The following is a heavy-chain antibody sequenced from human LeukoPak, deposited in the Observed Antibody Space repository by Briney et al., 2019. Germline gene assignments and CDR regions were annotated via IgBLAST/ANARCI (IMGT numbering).Heavy chain of an antibody. CDR1: GGSFSGYY. J-gene: IGHJ6*02. CDR3: ARGLGVRGVLFSYYYYGMDV. D-gene: IGHD3-10*01. Sequence: SETLSLTCAVYGGSFSGYYWSWIRQPPGKGLEWIGEINHSGSTNYNPSLKSRVTISVDTSKNQFSLKLSSVTAADTAVYYCARGLGVRGVLFSYYYYGMDVWGQGTTVTVSS. CDR2: INHSGST. V-gene: IGHV4-34*01.